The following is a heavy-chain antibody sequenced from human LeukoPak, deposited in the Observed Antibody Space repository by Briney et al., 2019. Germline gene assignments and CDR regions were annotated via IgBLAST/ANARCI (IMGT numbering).Heavy chain of an antibody. Sequence: GGSLRLSCVASGFTFGKYWMSWVRQAPGKGLEWVANIKLDGSEKNYVDSVKGRFTISRDNSKNTLYLQMNSLRAEDTALYYCAREGPNYFDYWGQGTLVTVSS. J-gene: IGHJ4*02. CDR1: GFTFGKYW. V-gene: IGHV3-7*03. CDR3: AREGPNYFDY. CDR2: IKLDGSEK.